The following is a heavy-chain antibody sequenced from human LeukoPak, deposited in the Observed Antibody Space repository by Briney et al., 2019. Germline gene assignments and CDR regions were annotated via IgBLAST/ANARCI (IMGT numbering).Heavy chain of an antibody. D-gene: IGHD3-10*01. CDR1: GGSISNYY. CDR2: IYTSGST. Sequence: SETLSLTCTVSGGSISNYYWSWIRQPPGKGLEWIGYIYTSGSTNYNPSLKRRVTISVDTSNKQFSLQLSSVTAADTAVYYCARRSYGLNWFDPWGQGTLVTVSS. J-gene: IGHJ5*02. CDR3: ARRSYGLNWFDP. V-gene: IGHV4-4*09.